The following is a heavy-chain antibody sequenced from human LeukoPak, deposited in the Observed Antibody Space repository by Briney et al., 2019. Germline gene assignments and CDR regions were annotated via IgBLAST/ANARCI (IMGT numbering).Heavy chain of an antibody. CDR3: ARDVTTVIVNYYYGMDV. J-gene: IGHJ6*02. Sequence: GASVKVSCKASGYTFTGYYMHWVRQAPGQGLEWMGWINPNSGGTNYAQKFQGRVTMTRDTSISTAYMELSRLRSDDTAVYYCARDVTTVIVNYYYGMDVWGQGTTVTVSS. V-gene: IGHV1-2*02. CDR2: INPNSGGT. CDR1: GYTFTGYY. D-gene: IGHD4-17*01.